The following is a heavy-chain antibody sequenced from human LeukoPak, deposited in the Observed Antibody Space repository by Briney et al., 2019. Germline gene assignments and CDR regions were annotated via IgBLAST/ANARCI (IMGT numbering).Heavy chain of an antibody. CDR1: VYTFTSYD. Sequence: GASVTVSCKASVYTFTSYDINWVRQATGQGLEWMGWMNPNSGNTGYAQKFQGRVTMTRNTSISTAYMELSSLRSEDTAVYYCAMRRDGYIDAFDIWGQGTMVTVSS. D-gene: IGHD5-24*01. CDR3: AMRRDGYIDAFDI. CDR2: MNPNSGNT. V-gene: IGHV1-8*01. J-gene: IGHJ3*02.